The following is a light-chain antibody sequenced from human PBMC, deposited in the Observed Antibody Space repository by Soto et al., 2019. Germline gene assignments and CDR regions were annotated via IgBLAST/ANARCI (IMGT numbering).Light chain of an antibody. CDR1: SSDVGSNNL. V-gene: IGLV2-23*01. CDR3: CSYATSTTWV. CDR2: EGS. Sequence: QSALTQPASVSGSPGQSITISCTGSSSDVGSNNLVSWYQQLPGKAPKLMIYEGSERPSGVSHRFSGSKSGNTASLTISGLQCEDEADYYCCSYATSTTWVFGGGTKLTVL. J-gene: IGLJ3*02.